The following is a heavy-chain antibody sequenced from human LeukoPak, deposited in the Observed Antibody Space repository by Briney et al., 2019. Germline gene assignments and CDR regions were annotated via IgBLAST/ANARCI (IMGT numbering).Heavy chain of an antibody. V-gene: IGHV1-2*02. J-gene: IGHJ5*02. CDR3: ARPLRVTMVRGAAFRASSDFDP. CDR2: INPNSGGT. CDR1: GYTFSGYY. D-gene: IGHD3-10*01. Sequence: GASVKVSCKASGYTFSGYYMHWVRQAPGQALEWMGWINPNSGGTNYAQKFQGRVTMTRDTSISTAYMELSRLRYDDTAVYYCARPLRVTMVRGAAFRASSDFDPWGQGTLVTVSS.